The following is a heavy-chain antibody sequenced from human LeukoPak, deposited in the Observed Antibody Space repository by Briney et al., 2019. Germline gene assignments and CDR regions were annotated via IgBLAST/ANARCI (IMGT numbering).Heavy chain of an antibody. CDR1: GGSISTYY. CDR3: AREGTYGWYNWFDP. V-gene: IGHV4-59*01. CDR2: MYRTGST. D-gene: IGHD6-19*01. Sequence: PSDTLSLTCTVSGGSISTYYWSWIRQPTGKALECIGYMYRTGSTNYNPSLKSRVTITPDTSKNQFSLRLTSVTAADTAVYYCAREGTYGWYNWFDPWGQGTLVTVSS. J-gene: IGHJ5*02.